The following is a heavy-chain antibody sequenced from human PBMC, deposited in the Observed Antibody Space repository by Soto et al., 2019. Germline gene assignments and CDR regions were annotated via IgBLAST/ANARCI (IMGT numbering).Heavy chain of an antibody. J-gene: IGHJ6*02. CDR1: GGTFSSDA. V-gene: IGHV1-69*13. Sequence: ASVKVSCKASGGTFSSDAFSWVRQAPGQGLEWMGGIIPTSGTANYAQKFQGRATITADESTSTAYMELSSLTSEDTAVYFCARGQGYCSGGICYYYYYGMDVWGQGTTVTVSS. D-gene: IGHD2-15*01. CDR2: IIPTSGTA. CDR3: ARGQGYCSGGICYYYYYGMDV.